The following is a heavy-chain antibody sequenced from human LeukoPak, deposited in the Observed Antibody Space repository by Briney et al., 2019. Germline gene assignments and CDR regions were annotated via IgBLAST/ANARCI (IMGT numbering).Heavy chain of an antibody. D-gene: IGHD2-21*02. J-gene: IGHJ6*02. V-gene: IGHV3-30*18. Sequence: GRSLRLSCAASGFTFSSYGMHWVRQAPGKGLEWVAVISYDGSNKYYADSVKGRFTISRDNSKNTLYLQMNSLRAEDTAVYYCAKSLRPGVATVYYYGMDVWGQGTTVTVSS. CDR1: GFTFSSYG. CDR2: ISYDGSNK. CDR3: AKSLRPGVATVYYYGMDV.